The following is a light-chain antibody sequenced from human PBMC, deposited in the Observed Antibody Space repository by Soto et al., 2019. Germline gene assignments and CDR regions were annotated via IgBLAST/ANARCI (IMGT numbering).Light chain of an antibody. V-gene: IGLV1-40*01. CDR2: ENN. J-gene: IGLJ1*01. Sequence: QSVLTQPPSVSEAPGQRVTISCTGSSSNIGAGYEAHWYQQVPGPAPKLLIYENNNRPSGVPDRFSGSKSGTSASLAITGFQAEDEAEYYCQSYDSSLSGYVFVTGTKVNV. CDR1: SSNIGAGYE. CDR3: QSYDSSLSGYV.